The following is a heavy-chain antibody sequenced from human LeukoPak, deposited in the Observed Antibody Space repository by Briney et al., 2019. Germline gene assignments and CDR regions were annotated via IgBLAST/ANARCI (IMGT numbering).Heavy chain of an antibody. Sequence: PGGSLTLSCAASGFTFSTYWMHWVRQGPGKGLVWVSRISTDGSSTSYADSVKGRFTISRDNARNTLYLQMNSLRAEDTAVYYCAKLAYYDISGYMDVWGKGTTVTVSS. CDR3: AKLAYYDISGYMDV. D-gene: IGHD3-9*01. CDR1: GFTFSTYW. CDR2: ISTDGSST. V-gene: IGHV3-74*01. J-gene: IGHJ6*03.